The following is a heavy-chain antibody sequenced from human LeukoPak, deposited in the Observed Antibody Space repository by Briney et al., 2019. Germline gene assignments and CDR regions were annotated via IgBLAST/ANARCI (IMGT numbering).Heavy chain of an antibody. Sequence: SETLSLTCTVSGGSISSYYWSWIRQPPGKGLEWIGYIFYTGSTNYNPSLKSRVTISVLTSKNRFSLKLSSVTAADTAVYYCARDSYGSGADYWGQGTLVTVSS. CDR3: ARDSYGSGADY. V-gene: IGHV4-59*01. CDR2: IFYTGST. J-gene: IGHJ4*02. D-gene: IGHD3-10*01. CDR1: GGSISSYY.